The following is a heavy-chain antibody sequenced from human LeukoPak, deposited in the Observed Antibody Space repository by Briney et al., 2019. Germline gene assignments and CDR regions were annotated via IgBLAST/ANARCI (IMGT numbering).Heavy chain of an antibody. V-gene: IGHV1-8*01. Sequence: ASVKVSCKASGYTFTSYDINWVRQAPGQGLEWMGWMNPNSGNTGYAQKFQGRVTMARNTSISTAYMELSSLRSEDTAVYYCARALSWSDGLYYFDYWGQGTLVTVSS. CDR2: MNPNSGNT. D-gene: IGHD1-26*01. CDR3: ARALSWSDGLYYFDY. J-gene: IGHJ4*02. CDR1: GYTFTSYD.